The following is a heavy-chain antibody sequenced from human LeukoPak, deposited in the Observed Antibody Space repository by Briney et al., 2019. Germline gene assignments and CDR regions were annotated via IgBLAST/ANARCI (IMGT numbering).Heavy chain of an antibody. CDR2: IYGGGKT. CDR3: ARDNSGYPGLAQ. J-gene: IGHJ4*02. V-gene: IGHV3-53*01. D-gene: IGHD3-22*01. Sequence: GGSLRLSCAGSGFTVSSNYMTWVRQAPGKGLQWVSVIYGGGKTYYAESVKGRFTISRDNSKNIVYLQMNSLRAEDTAVYYCARDNSGYPGLAQWGQGTLVTVSS. CDR1: GFTVSSNY.